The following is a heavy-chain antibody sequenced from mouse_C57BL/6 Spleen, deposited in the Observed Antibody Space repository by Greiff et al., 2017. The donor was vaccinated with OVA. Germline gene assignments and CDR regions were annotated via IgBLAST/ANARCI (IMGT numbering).Heavy chain of an antibody. V-gene: IGHV5-17*01. Sequence: EVKLQESGGGLVKPGGSLKFSCAASGFTFSDSGMHWVRQAPEKGLEWVAYISRGSSTIYYAATVKGRSTISRDNAKNTLFLQMTRMRSEDTAMYYCARDNWSWFAYGGQGTRVTVSA. CDR2: ISRGSSTI. CDR3: ARDNWSWFAY. CDR1: GFTFSDSG. J-gene: IGHJ3*01. D-gene: IGHD4-1*02.